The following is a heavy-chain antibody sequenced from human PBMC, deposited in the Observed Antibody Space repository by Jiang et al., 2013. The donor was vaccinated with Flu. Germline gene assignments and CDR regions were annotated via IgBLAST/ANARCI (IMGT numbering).Heavy chain of an antibody. CDR2: SSSGSSHI. CDR1: GFTFSSYS. CDR3: ARKWYSSSWSTYWFFDL. J-gene: IGHJ2*01. D-gene: IGHD6-13*01. Sequence: VQLVESGGDLVKPGGSLRLSCTASGFTFSSYSMSWVRQAPGKGLEWVSFSSSGSSHIHYADSVKGRFTISRDNAKNSLYLQMNSLRAEDTAVYYCARKWYSSSWSTYWFFDLWGRGTLVTVSS. V-gene: IGHV3-21*06.